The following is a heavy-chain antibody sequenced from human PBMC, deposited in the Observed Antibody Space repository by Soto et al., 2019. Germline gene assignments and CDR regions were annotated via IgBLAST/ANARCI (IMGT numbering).Heavy chain of an antibody. J-gene: IGHJ6*03. CDR2: ISAYNGNT. CDR1: GYTFTSYG. Sequence: GASVKVSCKASGYTFTSYGMSWVRQAPGQGLEWMGWISAYNGNTNYAQKLQGRVTMTTDTSTSTAYMELRSLRSDDTAVYYCARDLVGTGPNYYYYYMDVWGKGTTVTVSS. D-gene: IGHD6-6*01. CDR3: ARDLVGTGPNYYYYYMDV. V-gene: IGHV1-18*01.